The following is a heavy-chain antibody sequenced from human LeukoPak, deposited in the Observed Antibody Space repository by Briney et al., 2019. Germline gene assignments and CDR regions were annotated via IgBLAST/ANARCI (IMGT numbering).Heavy chain of an antibody. CDR2: INHSGST. V-gene: IGHV4-34*01. Sequence: PSETLSLTCAVYGGSFSGYYWSWIRQPPGKGLEWIGEINHSGSTNYNPSLKSRVTISVDTSKNQFSLKLSSVTAADTAVYYCARHAQYSGSYSRLGHYYYYYMDVWGKGTTVTVSS. D-gene: IGHD1-26*01. CDR1: GGSFSGYY. CDR3: ARHAQYSGSYSRLGHYYYYYMDV. J-gene: IGHJ6*03.